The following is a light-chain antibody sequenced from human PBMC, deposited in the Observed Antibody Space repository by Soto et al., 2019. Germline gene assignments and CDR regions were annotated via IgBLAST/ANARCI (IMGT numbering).Light chain of an antibody. V-gene: IGLV2-8*01. Sequence: QSALTQPPSASGSPGQSVTISCTGTSSDVGGYKYVSWYQQHPGKPPKLMIYEVSKRPSGVPDRFSGSKSGNTASLTVSGLQAEDEADYYCISYAGKIVGFGGGTKLTVL. J-gene: IGLJ2*01. CDR2: EVS. CDR3: ISYAGKIVG. CDR1: SSDVGGYKY.